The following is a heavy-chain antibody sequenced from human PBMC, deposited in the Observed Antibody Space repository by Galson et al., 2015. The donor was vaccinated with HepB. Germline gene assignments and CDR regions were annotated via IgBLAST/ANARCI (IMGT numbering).Heavy chain of an antibody. D-gene: IGHD5-18*01. CDR3: ATSPPGWHSYGGYYYYYMDV. V-gene: IGHV1-18*01. CDR1: GYTFTSYG. Sequence: SVKVSCKASGYTFTSYGISWVRQAPGQGLEWMGWISAYNGNTNYAQKLQGRVTMTTDTSTSTAYMELRSLRSDDTAVYYCATSPPGWHSYGGYYYYYMDVWGKGTTVTVSS. J-gene: IGHJ6*03. CDR2: ISAYNGNT.